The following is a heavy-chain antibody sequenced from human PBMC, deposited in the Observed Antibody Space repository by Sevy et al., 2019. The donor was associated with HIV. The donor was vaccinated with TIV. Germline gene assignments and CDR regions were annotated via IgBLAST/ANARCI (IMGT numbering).Heavy chain of an antibody. J-gene: IGHJ5*02. CDR2: VDIDGSRT. CDR3: ARATALGWFDP. CDR1: GFTFDSYW. D-gene: IGHD5-18*01. V-gene: IGHV3-74*01. Sequence: GGSLRLSCAASGFTFDSYWLHWVRQDPGKGLEWVSCVDIDGSRTEYADSVKGRFTISRDNAKNMLYLEMNSLRVEDTAEYYCARATALGWFDPWGQGTQVTVSS.